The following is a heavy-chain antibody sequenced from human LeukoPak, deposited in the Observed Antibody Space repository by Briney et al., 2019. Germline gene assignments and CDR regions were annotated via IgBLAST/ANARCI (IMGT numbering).Heavy chain of an antibody. CDR2: IIPILGIA. CDR1: GGTFSSYA. V-gene: IGHV1-69*04. J-gene: IGHJ5*02. D-gene: IGHD3-10*01. Sequence: RASVKVSCKASGGTFSSYAISWVRQAPGQGLEWMGRIIPILGIANYAQKFQGRVTITADKSTSTAYMELSSLRSEDTAVYYCAREVVRGVIWFDPWGQGTLVTVSS. CDR3: AREVVRGVIWFDP.